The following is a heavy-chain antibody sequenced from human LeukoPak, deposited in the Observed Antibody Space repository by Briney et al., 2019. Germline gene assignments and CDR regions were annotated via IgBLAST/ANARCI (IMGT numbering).Heavy chain of an antibody. CDR2: ISYDGSNK. Sequence: GGSLRLSCATSGLAFSNFWMYWVRQAPGKGLEWVAVISYDGSNKYYADSVKGRFTISRDNSKNTLYLQMNSLRAEDTAVYYCAKDSAPYCSGGSCYGKLGDPDYYFDYWGQGTLVTVSS. V-gene: IGHV3-30*18. CDR3: AKDSAPYCSGGSCYGKLGDPDYYFDY. J-gene: IGHJ4*02. D-gene: IGHD2-15*01. CDR1: GLAFSNFW.